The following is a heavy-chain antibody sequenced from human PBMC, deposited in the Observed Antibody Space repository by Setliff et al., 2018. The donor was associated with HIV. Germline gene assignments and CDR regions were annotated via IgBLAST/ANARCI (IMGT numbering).Heavy chain of an antibody. CDR1: GGTLRSYG. CDR3: ARETYFFDVTTFYSYALGA. V-gene: IGHV1-69*04. CDR2: VIPVRDMA. J-gene: IGHJ6*02. D-gene: IGHD4-17*01. Sequence: ASVKVSCKASGGTLRSYGMTWVRQAPGQGLEWMGTVIPVRDMANYAEKFQGRVTITADRSTSTSYMELRGLRSEDTAVYFCARETYFFDVTTFYSYALGAWGQGTTVTVSS.